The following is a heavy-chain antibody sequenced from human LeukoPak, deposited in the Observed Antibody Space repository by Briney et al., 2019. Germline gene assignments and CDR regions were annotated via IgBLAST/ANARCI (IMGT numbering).Heavy chain of an antibody. Sequence: SETLSLACAVYGGSFSGYYWSWIRQPPGKGLEWIGEINHSGSTKYNPSLKSRVTISVDTSTNQFSLKLRSVTAADTAVYYCGSNFPRVVGGARAVFESSGEGAPVTVSS. D-gene: IGHD2-21*01. CDR3: GSNFPRVVGGARAVFES. V-gene: IGHV4-34*01. CDR2: INHSGST. J-gene: IGHJ4*02. CDR1: GGSFSGYY.